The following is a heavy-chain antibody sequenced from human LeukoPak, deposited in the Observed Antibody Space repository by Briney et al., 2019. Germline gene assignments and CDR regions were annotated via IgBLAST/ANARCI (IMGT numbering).Heavy chain of an antibody. V-gene: IGHV3-23*01. D-gene: IGHD4-17*01. CDR3: AKDPGGYGDYEGAFDY. J-gene: IGHJ4*02. CDR1: GFTFSSYA. CDR2: ISGSGGST. Sequence: PGGSPRLSCAASGFTFSSYAMSWVRQAPGKGLEWVSAISGSGGSTYYADSVKGRFTISRDNSKNTLYLQMNSLRAEDTAVYYCAKDPGGYGDYEGAFDYWGQGTLVTVSS.